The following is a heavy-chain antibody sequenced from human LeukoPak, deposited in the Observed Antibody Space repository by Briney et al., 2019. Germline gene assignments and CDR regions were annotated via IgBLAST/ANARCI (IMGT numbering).Heavy chain of an antibody. CDR2: IKQDGSEK. Sequence: GGSLRLSCAASGFTFSSYWMSWVRQAPGKGLEWVANIKQDGSEKYYVDSVKGRFTISRDNAKNSLYLQMNSLRVEDTAVYYCARVFRPSLTVFIIRGAFDIWGQGTMVTVSS. J-gene: IGHJ3*02. D-gene: IGHD3-3*01. V-gene: IGHV3-7*01. CDR1: GFTFSSYW. CDR3: ARVFRPSLTVFIIRGAFDI.